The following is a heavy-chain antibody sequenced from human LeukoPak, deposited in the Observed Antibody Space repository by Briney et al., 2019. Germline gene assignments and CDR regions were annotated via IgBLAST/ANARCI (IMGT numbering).Heavy chain of an antibody. Sequence: SETLSLTCTVSGGSISSYYWSWIRQPPGKGLEWIGYIYYSGSTNYNPSLKSRVTISVDTSKNQFSLKLSSVTAADTAVYYCARGFHSGCYYWGQGTLVTVSS. CDR3: ARGFHSGCYY. CDR1: GGSISSYY. J-gene: IGHJ4*02. V-gene: IGHV4-59*01. CDR2: IYYSGST. D-gene: IGHD3-10*01.